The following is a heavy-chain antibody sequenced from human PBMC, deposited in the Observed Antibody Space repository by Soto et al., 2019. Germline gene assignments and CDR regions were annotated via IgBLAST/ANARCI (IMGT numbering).Heavy chain of an antibody. Sequence: SETLSLTCTVSGGSMSSYYWSWIRQPPGKGLEWIGYIHSSGNTNYNPSLKSRVTILVDTSKNQFSLKLSSVTAADTAVYYCARWPRGYSDEFWGYFDCWGQGTLVTVSS. CDR2: IHSSGNT. D-gene: IGHD5-18*01. J-gene: IGHJ4*02. CDR1: GGSMSSYY. CDR3: ARWPRGYSDEFWGYFDC. V-gene: IGHV4-59*01.